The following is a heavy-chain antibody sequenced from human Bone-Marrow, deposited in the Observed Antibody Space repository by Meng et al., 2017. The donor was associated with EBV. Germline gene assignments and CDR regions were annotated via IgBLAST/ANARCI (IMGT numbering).Heavy chain of an antibody. CDR3: ARTFTSLVPFSPDFDY. CDR1: GYTFTGYY. V-gene: IGHV1-2*06. J-gene: IGHJ4*02. Sequence: QGQLWQSGAEVRNPGASVKFSCKASGYTFTGYYMHWVRQAPGQGLEWMGRIDPNSGGTLYAQKFQGSFTMTRDTSISTAYMELTRLRSDDTAVYYCARTFTSLVPFSPDFDYWGQGTLVTVSS. D-gene: IGHD2-2*01. CDR2: IDPNSGGT.